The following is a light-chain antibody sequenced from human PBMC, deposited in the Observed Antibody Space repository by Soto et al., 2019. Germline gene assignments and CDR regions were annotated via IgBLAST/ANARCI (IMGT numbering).Light chain of an antibody. CDR2: DAS. CDR1: QSVSRY. CDR3: QQCNNWPPLT. Sequence: DIVLTQSPATLSLSPGERATLSCRASQSVSRYLAWYQQRPGQAPRLLIYDASNRATGVPARFSGTGSGTEFTLTISSLQSEDSAVYYCQQCNNWPPLTFGGGTKVDIK. J-gene: IGKJ4*01. V-gene: IGKV3-11*01.